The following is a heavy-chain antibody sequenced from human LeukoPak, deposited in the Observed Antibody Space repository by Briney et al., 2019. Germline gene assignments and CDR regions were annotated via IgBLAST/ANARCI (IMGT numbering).Heavy chain of an antibody. CDR3: ARDFAYYYDSSGYYYGDY. CDR1: GGSISSSSYY. V-gene: IGHV4-39*07. CDR2: IYYSGST. D-gene: IGHD3-22*01. J-gene: IGHJ4*02. Sequence: SETLSLTCTVSGGSISSSSYYWGWIRQPPGKGLEWIGSIYYSGSTYYNPSLKSRVTISVDTSKNQFSLKLSSVTAADTAVYYCARDFAYYYDSSGYYYGDYWGQGTLVTVSS.